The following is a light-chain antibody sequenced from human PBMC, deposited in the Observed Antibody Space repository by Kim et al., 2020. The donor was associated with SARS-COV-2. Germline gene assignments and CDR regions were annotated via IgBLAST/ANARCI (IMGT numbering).Light chain of an antibody. CDR2: EVT. Sequence: GPSVTISCTGTSSDVGAYNYVSWYQQHPGKAPKVMISEVTERPSGVPDRFSGSKSGNTASLTVSGLQSEDEADYYCSSYAGNNTWVFGGGTQLTVL. J-gene: IGLJ3*02. CDR1: SSDVGAYNY. V-gene: IGLV2-8*01. CDR3: SSYAGNNTWV.